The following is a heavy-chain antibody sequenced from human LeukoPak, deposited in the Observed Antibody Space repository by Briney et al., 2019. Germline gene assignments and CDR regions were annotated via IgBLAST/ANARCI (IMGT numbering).Heavy chain of an antibody. CDR3: ARDPTRDY. Sequence: GGSLRLSCAASGFTFSSHAMGWVRQAPGEGLEWVSSIGDSGNTYYADSVKGRFTVSRDNAKNSLYLQMNSLRAEDAAVYFCARDPTRDYWGQGTLVTVSS. J-gene: IGHJ4*02. CDR2: IGDSGNT. V-gene: IGHV3-23*01. CDR1: GFTFSSHA.